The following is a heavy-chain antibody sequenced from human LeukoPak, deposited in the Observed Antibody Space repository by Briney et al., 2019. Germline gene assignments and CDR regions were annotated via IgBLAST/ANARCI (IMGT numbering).Heavy chain of an antibody. J-gene: IGHJ5*02. CDR1: GYSIGRDYY. V-gene: IGHV4-38-2*02. CDR3: ARDGGNPTTDEGFDP. D-gene: IGHD1-7*01. Sequence: SETLSLTCKVSGYSIGRDYYWAWLRQPPGKGLEWIGSIFHTGRTVYNPSYESRLTISMDTSKNEFFPRLNSVTAADTAVYFCARDGGNPTTDEGFDPWGLGTLVTVSS. CDR2: IFHTGRT.